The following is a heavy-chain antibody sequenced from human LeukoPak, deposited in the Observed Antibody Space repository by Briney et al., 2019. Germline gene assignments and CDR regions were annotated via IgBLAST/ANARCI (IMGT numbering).Heavy chain of an antibody. J-gene: IGHJ4*02. CDR1: GFTFSSYA. D-gene: IGHD6-13*01. Sequence: PGGSLRLSCVASGFTFSSYAMSWVRQAPGKGLEWVSGISGSGGSTYYADSVKGRFTISRDNSKNTLYLQMNSLRAEDTAIYYCAKHRGSSRYEAVDYWGQGTLVTVSS. CDR2: ISGSGGST. V-gene: IGHV3-23*01. CDR3: AKHRGSSRYEAVDY.